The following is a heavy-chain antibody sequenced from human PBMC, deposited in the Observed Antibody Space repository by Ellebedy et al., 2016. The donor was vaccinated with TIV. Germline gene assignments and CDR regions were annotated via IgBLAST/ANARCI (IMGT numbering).Heavy chain of an antibody. CDR1: SGSISSGGYYISSSGYH. D-gene: IGHD3-10*01. Sequence: MPSETLSLTCTVSSGSISSGGYYISSSGYHWSWIRQPPGKGLEWIGELNHSGSTNYNPSLKSRVTTSIDTSKNQFSLRLSSVTAADTAVYYCARGLPRLDGSGTPYWYFDLWGRGTLVIVSS. V-gene: IGHV4-34*01. CDR3: ARGLPRLDGSGTPYWYFDL. CDR2: LNHSGST. J-gene: IGHJ2*01.